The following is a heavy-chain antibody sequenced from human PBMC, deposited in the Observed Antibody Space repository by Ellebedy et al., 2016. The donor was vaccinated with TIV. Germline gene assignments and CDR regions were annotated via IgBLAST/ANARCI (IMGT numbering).Heavy chain of an antibody. CDR3: AKDRGGARLRGWFDP. CDR2: IWYDGSNK. Sequence: PGGSLRLSCAASGFTFSSYGMHWVRQAPGKGLEWVAVIWYDGSNKYYADSVKGRFTISRDNSKNTLYLQMKSLRAEDTAVYYCAKDRGGARLRGWFDPWGQGTLVTVSS. D-gene: IGHD1-26*01. CDR1: GFTFSSYG. J-gene: IGHJ5*02. V-gene: IGHV3-33*06.